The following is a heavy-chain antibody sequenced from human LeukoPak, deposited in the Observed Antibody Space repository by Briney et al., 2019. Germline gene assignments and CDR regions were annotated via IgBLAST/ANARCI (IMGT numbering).Heavy chain of an antibody. Sequence: GGSLRLSCAASGFTFSSHSINCVGHAPVKGLEWVPSISSSSTYIYYADSLKGRFTISRDNAKNSVYLQMNCLRVEDTAIYYCARASSGPPRYWGQGTLVTVSS. CDR3: ARASSGPPRY. CDR2: ISSSSTYI. V-gene: IGHV3-21*01. CDR1: GFTFSSHS. D-gene: IGHD3-22*01. J-gene: IGHJ4*02.